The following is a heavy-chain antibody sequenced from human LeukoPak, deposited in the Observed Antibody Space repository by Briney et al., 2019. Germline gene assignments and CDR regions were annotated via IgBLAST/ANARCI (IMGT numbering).Heavy chain of an antibody. CDR1: GFTFSTYA. J-gene: IGHJ4*02. Sequence: PGGFLRLSCAASGFTFSTYAMHWVRQAPGKGLEYVSAINNDGDSKYYANSVKGRFTISRDNSKNMLYLQMDSLRDEDMAVYYCARRRGSSGWLIDYWGQGTLVTVSS. CDR2: INNDGDSK. D-gene: IGHD6-19*01. CDR3: ARRRGSSGWLIDY. V-gene: IGHV3-64*01.